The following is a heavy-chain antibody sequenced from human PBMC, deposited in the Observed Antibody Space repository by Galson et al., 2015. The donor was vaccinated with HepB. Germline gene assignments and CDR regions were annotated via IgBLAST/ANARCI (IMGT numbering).Heavy chain of an antibody. V-gene: IGHV1-3*01. Sequence: SVKVSCKASGYTFTSYAMHWVRQAPGQRLEWMGWINAGNGNTKYSQKFQGRVTTTRDTSASTAYMELSSLRSEDTAVYYCASLSGSYQEGDYWGQGTLVTVSS. J-gene: IGHJ4*02. CDR2: INAGNGNT. CDR1: GYTFTSYA. CDR3: ASLSGSYQEGDY. D-gene: IGHD1-26*01.